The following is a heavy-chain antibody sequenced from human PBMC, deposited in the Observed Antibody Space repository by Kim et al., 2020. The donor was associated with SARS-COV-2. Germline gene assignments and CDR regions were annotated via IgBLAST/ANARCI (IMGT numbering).Heavy chain of an antibody. J-gene: IGHJ6*02. Sequence: GGSLRLSCAASGFTFSDYYMSWIRQAPGKGLEWVSYISSSGSTIYYADSVKGRFTISRDNAKNSLYLQMNSLRAEDTAVYYCASILSGYDPGYYYYYYGIDVWGPGTTVTVSS. CDR2: ISSSGSTI. CDR3: ASILSGYDPGYYYYYYGIDV. D-gene: IGHD5-12*01. V-gene: IGHV3-11*01. CDR1: GFTFSDYY.